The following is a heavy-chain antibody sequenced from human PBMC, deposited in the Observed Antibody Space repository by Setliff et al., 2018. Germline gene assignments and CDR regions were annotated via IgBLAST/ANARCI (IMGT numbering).Heavy chain of an antibody. D-gene: IGHD3-10*01. V-gene: IGHV4-34*01. CDR1: GGSFSGYY. CDR2: INHSGST. J-gene: IGHJ4*02. CDR3: VRLPFTVVRGVMTYFDY. Sequence: SETLSLTCAVYGGSFSGYYWSWIRQPPGKGLEWIGQINHSGSTNYNPSLKSRVTISVDASKNQFSLKLTSVTAADTAVYYCVRLPFTVVRGVMTYFDYWGQGTLVTVSS.